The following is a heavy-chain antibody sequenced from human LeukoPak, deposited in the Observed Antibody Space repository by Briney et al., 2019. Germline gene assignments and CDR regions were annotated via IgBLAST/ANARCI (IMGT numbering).Heavy chain of an antibody. D-gene: IGHD2-15*01. Sequence: PSETLSLTCTVSGGSISSYYWSWIRQPPGKGLEWIGYIYYSGSTNYNPSLKSRVTISVDTSKNQFSLKLSSVTAADTAVYYCARKYCSGGSCYGPDWYFDLWGRGTLVTVSS. V-gene: IGHV4-59*08. J-gene: IGHJ2*01. CDR2: IYYSGST. CDR1: GGSISSYY. CDR3: ARKYCSGGSCYGPDWYFDL.